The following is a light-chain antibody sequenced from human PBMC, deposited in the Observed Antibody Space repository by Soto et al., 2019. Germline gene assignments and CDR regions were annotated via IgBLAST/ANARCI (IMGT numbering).Light chain of an antibody. V-gene: IGKV1-5*03. Sequence: DIQMTQSPSTLSASVGDRVTITCRASQSISTWVAWYQQKPGKAPKLLIYKASSLESGVPSRCSGSGSGTEFTLTISSLQPDDFANYYCQQYDSFLTFGGGTRVEIK. CDR1: QSISTW. CDR2: KAS. J-gene: IGKJ4*01. CDR3: QQYDSFLT.